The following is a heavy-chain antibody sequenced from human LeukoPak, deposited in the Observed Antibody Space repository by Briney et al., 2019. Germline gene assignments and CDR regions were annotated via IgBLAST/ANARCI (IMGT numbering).Heavy chain of an antibody. D-gene: IGHD6-13*01. Sequence: PGRSLTLSCAASGCTFSSYGXHWVRQAPGXGLEWVXVISYDGSNKYYADSVKGRFTTSSDNSKQTLHLQMTSLRVENTVEYYGEIDTSISSAPYCFDRWGQGTLVTVSS. V-gene: IGHV3-30*03. J-gene: IGHJ5*02. CDR1: GCTFSSYG. CDR3: EIDTSISSAPYCFDR. CDR2: ISYDGSNK.